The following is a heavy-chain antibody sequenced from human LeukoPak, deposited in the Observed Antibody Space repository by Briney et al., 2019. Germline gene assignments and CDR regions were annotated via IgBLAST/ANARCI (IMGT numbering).Heavy chain of an antibody. Sequence: GGSLRLSCAVSGFSVSINYMSWVRQAPGKGLEWVSVIYASGGTFYTDSVKGRFSISRDTSKNTLDLQMNGLRPDDTAVYYCAAKGEGYTGIYVFAQWGQGTLVTVPS. CDR3: AAKGEGYTGIYVFAQ. CDR1: GFSVSINY. CDR2: IYASGGT. V-gene: IGHV3-66*01. J-gene: IGHJ4*02. D-gene: IGHD1-26*01.